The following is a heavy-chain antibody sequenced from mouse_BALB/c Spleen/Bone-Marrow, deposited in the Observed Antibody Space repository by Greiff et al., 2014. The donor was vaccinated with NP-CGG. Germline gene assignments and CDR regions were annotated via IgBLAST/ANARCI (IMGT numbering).Heavy chain of an antibody. CDR1: GITVSSYT. J-gene: IGHJ4*01. V-gene: IGHV5-6-5*01. CDR3: ARHYGYVDAMDY. CDR2: ITGGGTT. D-gene: IGHD1-2*01. Sequence: VQLKESGGGLVKPGESLKSSCAASGITVSSYTMSWVRPTPEKRLGWVASITGGGTTYYPDSVKGRFTISRDNARNILYLQVSSLRSEDTALYYCARHYGYVDAMDYWGQGTSVTVSS.